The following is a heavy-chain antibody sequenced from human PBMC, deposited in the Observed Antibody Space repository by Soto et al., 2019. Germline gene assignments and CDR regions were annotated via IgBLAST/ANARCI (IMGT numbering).Heavy chain of an antibody. CDR3: ARRCGPTYYDFWSGYPPCYYYGMDV. Sequence: VASVKVSCKASGYTFTSYDINWVRQATGQGLEWMGWMNPNSGNTGYAQKFQGRVTMTRNTSISTAYMELSSLRSEDTAVYYCARRCGPTYYDFWSGYPPCYYYGMDVWGQGTTVTVSS. CDR2: MNPNSGNT. V-gene: IGHV1-8*01. D-gene: IGHD3-3*01. J-gene: IGHJ6*02. CDR1: GYTFTSYD.